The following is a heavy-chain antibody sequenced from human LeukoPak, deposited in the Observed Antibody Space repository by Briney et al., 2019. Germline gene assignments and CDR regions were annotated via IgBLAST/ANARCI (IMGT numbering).Heavy chain of an antibody. D-gene: IGHD3-16*01. CDR3: AREEGGSARAFDI. Sequence: GGSLRLSCAASGFTFSTYTMNCVRQAPGKGLEWVSSISTSRSYIYYADSVKGRFTISRDNAKNSLYLQMNSLRAEDAAVYYCAREEGGSARAFDIWGRGTMVTVSS. V-gene: IGHV3-21*06. CDR1: GFTFSTYT. J-gene: IGHJ3*02. CDR2: ISTSRSYI.